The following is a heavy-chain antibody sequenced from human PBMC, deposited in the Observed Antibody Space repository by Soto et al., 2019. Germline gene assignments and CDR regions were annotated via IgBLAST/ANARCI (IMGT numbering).Heavy chain of an antibody. CDR3: ASVLGSYSREYYFHS. CDR1: GGTFSTYG. CDR2: IIPIFVTT. D-gene: IGHD1-26*01. J-gene: IGHJ4*02. V-gene: IGHV1-69*01. Sequence: QVQLVQSGAEVKKPGSSVKVSCKASGGTFSTYGINWVRQAPGQGLEWMGGIIPIFVTTKYAPRFQGRVTITADEATSTAYMELSSLYSDDTAVYYCASVLGSYSREYYFHSWGQGTLVTVSS.